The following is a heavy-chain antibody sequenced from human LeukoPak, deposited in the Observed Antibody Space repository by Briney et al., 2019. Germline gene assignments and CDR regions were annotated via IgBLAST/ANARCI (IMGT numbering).Heavy chain of an antibody. Sequence: PGGSLRLSCAASGFTFDDYGMSWVRQAPGKGLEWVSGINWNGGSTGYADSVKGRFTISRDNAKNSLYLQMNSLRAEDTALYYCAKARSGGSWTFDIWGQGTMVIVSS. CDR1: GFTFDDYG. J-gene: IGHJ3*02. V-gene: IGHV3-20*04. CDR3: AKARSGGSWTFDI. D-gene: IGHD1-26*01. CDR2: INWNGGST.